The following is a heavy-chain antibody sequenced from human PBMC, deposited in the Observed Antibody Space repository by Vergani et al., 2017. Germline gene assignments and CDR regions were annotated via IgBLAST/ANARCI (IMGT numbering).Heavy chain of an antibody. Sequence: QVQLQQWGAGLLKPSETLSLTCAVYGGSFSGYYWSWIRKPPGKGLEWIGEINHSGSTNYNPSLKSRVTISVDTSKNQFSLKLSSVTAADTAVYYCARGTGYYFDYWGQGTLVTVSS. CDR3: ARGTGYYFDY. CDR2: INHSGST. V-gene: IGHV4-34*01. J-gene: IGHJ4*02. CDR1: GGSFSGYY. D-gene: IGHD1-14*01.